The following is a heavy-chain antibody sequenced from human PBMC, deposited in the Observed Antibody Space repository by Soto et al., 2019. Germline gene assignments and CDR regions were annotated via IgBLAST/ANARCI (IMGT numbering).Heavy chain of an antibody. D-gene: IGHD6-6*01. J-gene: IGHJ4*02. CDR2: IFRGDSHT. CDR3: ARLGIAARGVDY. Sequence: GESLKISCKGSGYNFTSYWIVWVRQIPGKGLEWMGIIFRGDSHTTYSPSFQGQVTISADKSISTAYLQWSSLKASDTAIYYCARLGIAARGVDYWGQGTLVTVS. V-gene: IGHV5-51*01. CDR1: GYNFTSYW.